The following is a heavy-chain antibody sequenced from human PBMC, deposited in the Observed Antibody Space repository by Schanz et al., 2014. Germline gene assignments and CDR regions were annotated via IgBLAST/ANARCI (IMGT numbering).Heavy chain of an antibody. CDR2: ITAYNGDT. CDR3: TRGGYSYALSAFDI. V-gene: IGHV1-18*01. J-gene: IGHJ3*02. CDR1: GYTFTSHG. Sequence: QVQLVQSGTQVKKPGASVKVSCKASGYTFTSHGISWVRQAPGQGLEWMGWITAYNGDTNYALKLQGRVAMATDTSTGTAYMELRSLRSDDTALYYCTRGGYSYALSAFDIRGHGTIVSVSS. D-gene: IGHD5-18*01.